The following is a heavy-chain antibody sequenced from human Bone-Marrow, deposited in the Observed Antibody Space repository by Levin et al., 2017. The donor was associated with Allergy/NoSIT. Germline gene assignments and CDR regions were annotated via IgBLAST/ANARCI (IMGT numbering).Heavy chain of an antibody. D-gene: IGHD2-2*03. Sequence: GGSLRLSCGASGFIFSRYGMHWVRQTPGKGLEWVAAISNDGSSSYYGDDVKGRFSISRDNSKNTVYLQMNSLRSEDTAVYYCAKDREVCMDRSDTYGMEAWGQGTAVTVS. CDR1: GFIFSRYG. CDR2: ISNDGSSS. V-gene: IGHV3-30*18. CDR3: AKDREVCMDRSDTYGMEA. J-gene: IGHJ6*02.